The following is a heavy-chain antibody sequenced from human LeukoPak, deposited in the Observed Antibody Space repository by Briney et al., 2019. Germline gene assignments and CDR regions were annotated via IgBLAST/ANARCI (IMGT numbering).Heavy chain of an antibody. CDR3: ARDLAEGGYYGSGSYYPDY. Sequence: GGSLRLSCAASRFTFNSYWMHWVRQAPGKGLVWVSRINSDGSRTNYADSVKGRFTISRDNTKSTLYLQMNSLRAEDTAVYYCARDLAEGGYYGSGSYYPDYWGQGTLVTVSS. D-gene: IGHD3-10*01. CDR1: RFTFNSYW. CDR2: INSDGSRT. V-gene: IGHV3-74*01. J-gene: IGHJ4*02.